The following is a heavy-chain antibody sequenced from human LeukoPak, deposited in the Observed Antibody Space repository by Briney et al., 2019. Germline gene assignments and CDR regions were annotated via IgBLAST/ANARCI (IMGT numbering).Heavy chain of an antibody. CDR2: IYHGGST. CDR3: ARAGDLIVVAMGAFDV. Sequence: WVRQPPGKGLEWIGYIYHGGSTNYNPSLKSRVTISVDRSKNQFSLKLNSVTAADTALYYCARAGDLIVVAMGAFDVWGQGTMVTVSS. J-gene: IGHJ3*01. V-gene: IGHV4-30-2*01. D-gene: IGHD2-15*01.